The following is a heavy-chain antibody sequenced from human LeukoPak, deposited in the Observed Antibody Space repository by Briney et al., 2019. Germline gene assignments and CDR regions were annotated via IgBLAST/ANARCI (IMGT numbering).Heavy chain of an antibody. J-gene: IGHJ4*02. D-gene: IGHD2-15*01. CDR1: GFPFSNYA. CDR2: ISGSGDNT. V-gene: IGHV3-23*01. Sequence: TGGSLRLSCAASGFPFSNYAMSWVRQAPGKGLEWVSVISGSGDNTDYADSVKGRFTISRDNSRNTVYLQMNSLRAEDTAVYYCTSFPRADTRDIVFDFWGQGALVTVSS. CDR3: TSFPRADTRDIVFDF.